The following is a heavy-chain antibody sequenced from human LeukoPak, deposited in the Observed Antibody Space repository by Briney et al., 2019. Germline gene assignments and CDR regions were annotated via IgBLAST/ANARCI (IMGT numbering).Heavy chain of an antibody. CDR1: GYTFTGYY. D-gene: IGHD4-17*01. V-gene: IGHV1-2*02. Sequence: ASVKLSCKASGYTFTGYYMHWVRQAPGQGLEWMGWINPNSGGTNYAQKFQGRVTMTRGTSNSTAYMELSRLRSDDTAVYYCARDSTVTSWFDPWGQGTLVTVSS. CDR2: INPNSGGT. CDR3: ARDSTVTSWFDP. J-gene: IGHJ5*02.